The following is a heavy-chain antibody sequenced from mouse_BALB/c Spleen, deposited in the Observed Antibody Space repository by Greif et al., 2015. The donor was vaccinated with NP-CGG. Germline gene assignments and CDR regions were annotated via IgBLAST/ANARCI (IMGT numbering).Heavy chain of an antibody. CDR2: IYPGDGDT. V-gene: IGHV1-80*01. D-gene: IGHD2-3*01. Sequence: LVESGAELVRPGSSVKISCKASGYAFSSYWMNWVRQRPGQGLEWIGQIYPGDGDTNYNGKFKGKATLTADKSSSTAYMQLSSLTSEDSAVYFCARGYSGAYWGQGTLVTVSA. CDR3: ARGYSGAY. CDR1: GYAFSSYW. J-gene: IGHJ3*01.